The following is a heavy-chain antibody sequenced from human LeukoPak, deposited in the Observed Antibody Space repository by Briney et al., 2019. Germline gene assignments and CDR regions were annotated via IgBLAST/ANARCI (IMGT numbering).Heavy chain of an antibody. Sequence: GGSLRLSCAASGFTFSSYSMNWVRQAPGKGLEWVSSISSSSSYIYYADSVKGRFTISRDNAKNSLYLQMNSLRAEDTAVYYCAVPVVVTASHDAFDIWGQGTMVTVSS. CDR1: GFTFSSYS. D-gene: IGHD2-21*02. CDR3: AVPVVVTASHDAFDI. J-gene: IGHJ3*02. V-gene: IGHV3-21*01. CDR2: ISSSSSYI.